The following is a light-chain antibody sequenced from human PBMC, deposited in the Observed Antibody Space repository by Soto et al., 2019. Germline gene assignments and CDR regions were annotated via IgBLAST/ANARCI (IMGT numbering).Light chain of an antibody. CDR3: QQYGSSPPVT. CDR2: GAS. J-gene: IGKJ5*01. Sequence: EIVLTQSPGTLSLSPGKRATLSCRASQSVSSSYLAWYQQKPGQAPRLLIYGASGRATGIPDRFSGSGSGTDLTLTISRLEPEDFAVYYCQQYGSSPPVTFGQGTRLEIK. V-gene: IGKV3-20*01. CDR1: QSVSSSY.